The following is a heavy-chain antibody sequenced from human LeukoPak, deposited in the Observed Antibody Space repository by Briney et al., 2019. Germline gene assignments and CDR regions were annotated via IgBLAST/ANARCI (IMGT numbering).Heavy chain of an antibody. CDR3: ATGYTSNCPYN. V-gene: IGHV4-34*01. J-gene: IGHJ4*02. CDR1: GGSFSGYY. Sequence: SETLSLTCAVYGGSFSGYYWTWIRRIPGKGLEWIGEVDHSGSTNYNPSLKSRFTISVDTSKNQFSLRLTSVTAADTAVYYCATGYTSNCPYNWGQGTLVTVSS. CDR2: VDHSGST. D-gene: IGHD6-13*01.